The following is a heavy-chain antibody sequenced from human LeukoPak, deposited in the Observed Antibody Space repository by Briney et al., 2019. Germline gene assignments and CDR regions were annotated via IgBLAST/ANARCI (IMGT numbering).Heavy chain of an antibody. CDR1: GYTFSTYY. CDR2: ISPRSGMT. J-gene: IGHJ4*02. CDR3: ARGYYYDSSAGPSEY. D-gene: IGHD3-22*01. Sequence: ASVKVSCKASGYTFSTYYMHWVRQAPAQGLEGMGIISPRSGMTGYAQKCEGRVTIARDTSTRTVYMELSSMTSEDTAVYYCARGYYYDSSAGPSEYWGQGNLVTVSS. V-gene: IGHV1-46*01.